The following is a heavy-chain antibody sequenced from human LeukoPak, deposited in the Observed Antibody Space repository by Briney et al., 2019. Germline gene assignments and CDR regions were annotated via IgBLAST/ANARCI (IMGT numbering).Heavy chain of an antibody. V-gene: IGHV4-59*01. J-gene: IGHJ4*02. CDR1: GGSISNYY. Sequence: SETLSLTCTVSGGSISNYYWTWIRQPPGKGLEWIGYISYSGSRNYNTSLKSRVTISVDTSKNQFSLNLSSVTAADTAVYYCARVGRGDYTWGSYSFDYLGLGTLVTVSA. D-gene: IGHD3-16*01. CDR3: ARVGRGDYTWGSYSFDY. CDR2: ISYSGSR.